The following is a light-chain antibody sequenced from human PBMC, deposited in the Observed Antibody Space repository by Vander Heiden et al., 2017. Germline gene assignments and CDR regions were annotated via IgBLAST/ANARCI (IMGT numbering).Light chain of an antibody. Sequence: DIQMTQSPSSLSASVGDRVTITCRASQSISDYLSWYQQKPGKATKLLIYAASSLQIGVPSRFGGSGSGTDYTLTISSLQPEDFATYYCQQSYSAPATFGGGTKVQIK. CDR3: QQSYSAPAT. CDR2: AAS. J-gene: IGKJ4*01. CDR1: QSISDY. V-gene: IGKV1-39*01.